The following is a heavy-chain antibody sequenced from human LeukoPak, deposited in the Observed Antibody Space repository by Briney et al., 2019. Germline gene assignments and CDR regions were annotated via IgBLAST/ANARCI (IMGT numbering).Heavy chain of an antibody. CDR3: ARVEVYPSFGVDY. J-gene: IGHJ4*02. D-gene: IGHD3-16*01. CDR2: INPNSGDT. CDR1: GYTFIGYY. Sequence: VASVKVSCKASGYTFIGYYMHWVRQAPGQGLEWMGWINPNSGDTNYAQKFQGRVTMTTDTSTSTAYMELRSLRSDDTAVYYCARVEVYPSFGVDYWGQGTLVTVSS. V-gene: IGHV1-2*02.